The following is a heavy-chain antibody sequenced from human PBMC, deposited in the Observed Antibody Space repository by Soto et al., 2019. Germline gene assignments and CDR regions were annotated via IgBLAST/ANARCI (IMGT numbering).Heavy chain of an antibody. CDR1: GFTFDDYA. D-gene: IGHD6-13*01. Sequence: GGSLRLSCAASGFTFDDYAMHWVRQAPGKGLEWVSGISWNSGSMGYADSVKGRFTISRDNAKNSLYLQMNSLRAEDTALYYCAKDSQQLAPTYYYYYMDVWGKGTTVTVSS. V-gene: IGHV3-9*01. CDR2: ISWNSGSM. CDR3: AKDSQQLAPTYYYYYMDV. J-gene: IGHJ6*03.